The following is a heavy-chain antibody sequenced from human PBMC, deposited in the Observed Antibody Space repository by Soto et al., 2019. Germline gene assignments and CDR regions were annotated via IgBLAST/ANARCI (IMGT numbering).Heavy chain of an antibody. J-gene: IGHJ4*02. CDR2: IKQDGSEK. V-gene: IGHV3-7*05. Sequence: GGSLRLSCAASGFTFSSYWMSWVRQAPGKGLEWVANIKQDGSEKYYVDSVKGRFTISRDNAKNSLYLQMNSLRAEDTAVYYCARDGLSVGAVGNFDYWGQGTLVTVSS. CDR3: ARDGLSVGAVGNFDY. D-gene: IGHD1-26*01. CDR1: GFTFSSYW.